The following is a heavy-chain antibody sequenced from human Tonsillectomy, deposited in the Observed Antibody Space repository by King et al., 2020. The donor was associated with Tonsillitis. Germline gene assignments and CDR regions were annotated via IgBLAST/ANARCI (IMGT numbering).Heavy chain of an antibody. Sequence: VQLVESGGGLVQRGGSLRLSCAASGFTFSSYAMSWVRQAPGKGLEWVSAISGSGGSTYYADSVKGRFTISRVNSKNTLYLQMNSLRAEDTAVYYCAKQNYGVNYADSFDYWGQGTLVTVSS. CDR1: GFTFSSYA. CDR3: AKQNYGVNYADSFDY. V-gene: IGHV3-23*04. D-gene: IGHD4-23*01. J-gene: IGHJ4*02. CDR2: ISGSGGST.